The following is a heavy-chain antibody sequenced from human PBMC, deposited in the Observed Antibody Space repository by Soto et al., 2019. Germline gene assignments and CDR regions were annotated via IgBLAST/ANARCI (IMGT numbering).Heavy chain of an antibody. CDR1: GGSISSREW. D-gene: IGHD2-8*02. J-gene: IGHJ4*02. CDR3: ARDKITGLFDY. V-gene: IGHV4-4*02. CDR2: IYHSGSA. Sequence: SETLSLTCAVSGGSISSREWWSWVRQPPGKGLEWIGEIYHSGSANYNPSLKSRVTISVDKSKNQFSLKLTSVTAADTAVYYCARDKITGLFDYWGQGTLLTVSS.